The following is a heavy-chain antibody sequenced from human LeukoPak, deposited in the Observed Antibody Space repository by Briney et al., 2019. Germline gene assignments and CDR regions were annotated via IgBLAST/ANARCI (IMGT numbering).Heavy chain of an antibody. V-gene: IGHV1-18*04. D-gene: IGHD2-2*01. J-gene: IGHJ6*04. CDR3: ARDLIYCSSTSCPRLGYYYGMDV. CDR1: GYTFTSCG. CDR2: ISAYNGNT. Sequence: ASVKVSCKASGYTFTSCGISWVRQAPGQGLEWMGWISAYNGNTNYAQKLQGRVTMTTDTSTSTAYMELRSLRSDDTAVYYCARDLIYCSSTSCPRLGYYYGMDVWGKGTTVTVSS.